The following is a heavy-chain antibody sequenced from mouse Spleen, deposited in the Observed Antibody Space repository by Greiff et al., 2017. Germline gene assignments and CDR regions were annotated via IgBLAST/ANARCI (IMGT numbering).Heavy chain of an antibody. Sequence: QVQLQQPGAELVMPGASVKLSCKASGYTFTSYWMHWVKQRPGQGLEWIGEIDPSDSYTNYNQKFKGKATLTVDKSSRTAYMQLSSLTSEDSAVYYCARDYRYDGYWYFDVWGAGTTVTVSS. D-gene: IGHD2-14*01. V-gene: IGHV1-69*01. CDR2: IDPSDSYT. CDR3: ARDYRYDGYWYFDV. CDR1: GYTFTSYW. J-gene: IGHJ1*01.